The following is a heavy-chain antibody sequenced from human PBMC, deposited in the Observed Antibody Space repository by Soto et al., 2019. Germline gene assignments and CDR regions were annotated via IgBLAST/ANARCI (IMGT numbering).Heavy chain of an antibody. CDR2: INPNSGGT. CDR3: ARGIFGVVIDFDY. Sequence: WASVKVSCKASGYTFTGYYMHWVRQAPGQGLEWMGWINPNSGGTNYAQKFQGWVTMTRDTSISTAYMELSRLRSDDTAVYYCARGIFGVVIDFDYWGQGTLVTVS. V-gene: IGHV1-2*04. CDR1: GYTFTGYY. J-gene: IGHJ4*02. D-gene: IGHD3-3*01.